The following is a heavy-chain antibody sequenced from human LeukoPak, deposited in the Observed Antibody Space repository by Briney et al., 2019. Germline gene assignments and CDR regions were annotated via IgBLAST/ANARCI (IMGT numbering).Heavy chain of an antibody. J-gene: IGHJ6*02. CDR1: GYTLTELS. CDR2: FDPEDGET. V-gene: IGHV1-24*01. CDR3: ATALPYYYYGMDV. Sequence: ASVKVSSKVSGYTLTELSMHWVRQAPGKGLEWMGGFDPEDGETIYAQKFQGRVTMTEDTSTDTAHMELSSLRSEDTAVYYCATALPYYYYGMDVWGQGTTVTVSS.